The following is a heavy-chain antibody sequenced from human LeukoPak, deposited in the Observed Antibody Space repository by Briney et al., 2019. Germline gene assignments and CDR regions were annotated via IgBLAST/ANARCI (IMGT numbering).Heavy chain of an antibody. Sequence: SETLSLTCTVSGGSISSGNYYYSWLRQPPGKGLEWIGYIYYSGSTYYNPSLKSRVSISVDTSKNQFSLKLSSVTAADTAVYYCASYYHGFDYWGQGTLVTVSS. V-gene: IGHV4-30-4*01. D-gene: IGHD3-10*01. CDR3: ASYYHGFDY. J-gene: IGHJ4*02. CDR2: IYYSGST. CDR1: GGSISSGNYY.